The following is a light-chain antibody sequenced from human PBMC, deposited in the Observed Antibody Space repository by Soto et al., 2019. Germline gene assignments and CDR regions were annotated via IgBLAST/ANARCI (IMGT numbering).Light chain of an antibody. CDR3: QQYDNGII. J-gene: IGKJ4*01. Sequence: IVMTQSPATLALSPGYRATRSCRASQSVTSILGWYQQKPGQAPRLLIYGASTRATGIPARFSGRGSGTDFTLTISSLQSEDFALYYCQQYDNGIIVGGGTKVDIK. CDR2: GAS. V-gene: IGKV3-15*01. CDR1: QSVTSI.